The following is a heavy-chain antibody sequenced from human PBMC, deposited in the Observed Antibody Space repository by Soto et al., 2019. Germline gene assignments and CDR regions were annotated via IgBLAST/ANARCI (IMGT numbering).Heavy chain of an antibody. CDR2: ISSSTSYT. CDR3: ARAGQVELLWFGELIDY. D-gene: IGHD3-10*01. Sequence: GGSLRLSCAASGFTFSDYYMIWIRQSPGQGLEWVSYISSSTSYTNYADSVKGRFTISRDNAKNSLNLQMNSLRAEDTALYYCARAGQVELLWFGELIDYWGQGTPVTVSS. J-gene: IGHJ4*02. CDR1: GFTFSDYY. V-gene: IGHV3-11*06.